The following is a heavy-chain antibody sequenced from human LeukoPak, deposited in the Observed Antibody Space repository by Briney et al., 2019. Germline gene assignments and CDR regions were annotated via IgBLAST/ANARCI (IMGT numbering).Heavy chain of an antibody. CDR2: ISYDGSNK. Sequence: PGGSLRLSCAASGFTFSSYAMHWVRQAPGKGLEWVAVISYDGSNKYYADSVKGRFTISRDNSKNTLYLQMNSLRAEDTAVYYCAKDSVVVVITTADYWGQGTLVTVSS. V-gene: IGHV3-30*04. J-gene: IGHJ4*02. CDR3: AKDSVVVVITTADY. D-gene: IGHD2-21*01. CDR1: GFTFSSYA.